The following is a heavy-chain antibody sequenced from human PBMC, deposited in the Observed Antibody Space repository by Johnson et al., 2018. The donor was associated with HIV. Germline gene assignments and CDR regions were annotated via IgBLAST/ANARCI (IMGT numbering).Heavy chain of an antibody. D-gene: IGHD3-9*01. CDR2: ISYDGSNN. CDR3: ARDYDIPRDDAFDI. CDR1: GFTFSSYA. Sequence: QVQLVESGGGVVQPGRSLRLSCAASGFTFSSYALHWVRQAPGKGLEWVAVISYDGSNNYYADSVKGRFTISRDNSKNTRYLQMNSLCVEYTAVYYCARDYDIPRDDAFDIWGQGTMVTVSS. J-gene: IGHJ3*02. V-gene: IGHV3-30-3*01.